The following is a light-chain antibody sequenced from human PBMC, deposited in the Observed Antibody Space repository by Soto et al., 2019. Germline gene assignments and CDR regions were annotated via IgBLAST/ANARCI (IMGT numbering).Light chain of an antibody. J-gene: IGKJ5*01. Sequence: EIVLTQSPATLSLSPGERATLSCGASQSVSSYLAWYQQKPGQAPRLLIYDASNRATGIPARFSGSGSGTDFTLTISSLEPQDFAVYYCQRGSTVGQGTRLEIK. CDR3: QRGST. CDR1: QSVSSY. V-gene: IGKV3-11*01. CDR2: DAS.